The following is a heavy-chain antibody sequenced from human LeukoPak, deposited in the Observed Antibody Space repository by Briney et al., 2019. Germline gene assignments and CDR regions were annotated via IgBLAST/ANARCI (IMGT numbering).Heavy chain of an antibody. CDR3: ARDGGSWYYGSGSYYPVAFDI. CDR1: GFTFSSYW. D-gene: IGHD3-10*01. Sequence: GGSLRLSCAASGFTFSSYWMNWVRQAPGKGLEWVANIKQDGSEKFYVDSLKGRFTISRDNAKNSLYLQMNSLRAEDTAVYYCARDGGSWYYGSGSYYPVAFDIWGQGTMVTVSS. CDR2: IKQDGSEK. V-gene: IGHV3-7*03. J-gene: IGHJ3*02.